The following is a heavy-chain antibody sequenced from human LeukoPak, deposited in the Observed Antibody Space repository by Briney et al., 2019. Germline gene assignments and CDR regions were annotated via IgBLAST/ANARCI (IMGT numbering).Heavy chain of an antibody. CDR2: ISSSSSYI. Sequence: GGSLRLSCAASRFTFSSYSMNCVREAPGGGLEWVSSISSSSSYIYYADSVKGRFTIYRDNAKNSLYLQMNSLRAEDTAVYYCARAVEMDVWGKGTTVTISS. V-gene: IGHV3-21*01. CDR3: ARAVEMDV. CDR1: RFTFSSYS. J-gene: IGHJ6*04. D-gene: IGHD5-24*01.